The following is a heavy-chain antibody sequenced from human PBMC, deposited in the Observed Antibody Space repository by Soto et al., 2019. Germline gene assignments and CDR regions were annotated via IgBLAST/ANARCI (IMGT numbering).Heavy chain of an antibody. J-gene: IGHJ4*02. Sequence: ASVKVSCKASGYTFTSYYMHWVRQAPGQGLEWMGIINPSGGSTSYAQKFQGRVTMTRDTSTSTVYMELSSLRSEDTAVYYCARQTRGFGEFDLYSDYWGQGTRVTVSS. CDR1: GYTFTSYY. CDR3: ARQTRGFGEFDLYSDY. D-gene: IGHD3-10*01. CDR2: INPSGGST. V-gene: IGHV1-46*01.